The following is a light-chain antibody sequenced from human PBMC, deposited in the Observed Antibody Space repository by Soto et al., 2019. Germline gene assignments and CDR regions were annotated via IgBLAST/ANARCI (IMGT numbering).Light chain of an antibody. CDR2: EGT. V-gene: IGLV2-23*01. J-gene: IGLJ2*01. Sequence: QSALTQPASVSGSPGQTITIACTGTDTDVGSYNLVSWYQHHPGKARKLIIYEGTKRPSGVSNRFSGSKSGNTASLTISGLQAEDEADYHCCSYAGRNSVVFGGGTKVTVL. CDR3: CSYAGRNSVV. CDR1: DTDVGSYNL.